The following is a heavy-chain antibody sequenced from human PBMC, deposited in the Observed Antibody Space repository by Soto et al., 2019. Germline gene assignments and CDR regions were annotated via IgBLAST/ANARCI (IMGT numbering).Heavy chain of an antibody. CDR1: GYTFTGYY. CDR3: ARDGGYCSSTSCYTGIFAFDI. CDR2: INPNSGGT. D-gene: IGHD2-2*02. Sequence: ASVKVSCKXSGYTFTGYYMHRVRQAPGQGLEWMGWINPNSGGTNYAQKFQGRVTMTRDTSISTAYMELSRLRSDDTAVYYCARDGGYCSSTSCYTGIFAFDIWGQGTMVTVSS. V-gene: IGHV1-2*02. J-gene: IGHJ3*02.